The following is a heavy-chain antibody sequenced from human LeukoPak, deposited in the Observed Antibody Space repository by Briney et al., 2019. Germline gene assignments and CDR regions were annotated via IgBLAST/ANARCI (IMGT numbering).Heavy chain of an antibody. Sequence: PGGSLRLSCAASGFTFSSYGMHWVRQAPGKGLEWVAVIWYDGSNKYYADSVKGRFTISRDNSKNTLYLQMNSLRAEDTAVYYCARSYYDILTSWYFDYWGQGTLVTVSS. J-gene: IGHJ4*02. CDR1: GFTFSSYG. D-gene: IGHD3-9*01. CDR2: IWYDGSNK. V-gene: IGHV3-33*08. CDR3: ARSYYDILTSWYFDY.